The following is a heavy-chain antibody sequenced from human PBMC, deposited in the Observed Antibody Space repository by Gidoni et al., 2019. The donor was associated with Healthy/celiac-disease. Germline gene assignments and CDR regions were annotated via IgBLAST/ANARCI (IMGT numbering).Heavy chain of an antibody. CDR1: GDSGTSYW. CDR3: ARRLAARHNDAFDI. V-gene: IGHV5-51*01. D-gene: IGHD6-6*01. Sequence: EVQWGQPGAEVKKPGESLMVPSMGSGDSGTSYWIGWGRQVPGKGLEWVGIIYHRDSDTSYSPSFQGQVTISADKSISTAYLQWSSLKASDTAMYYCARRLAARHNDAFDIWGQGTMVTVSS. CDR2: IYHRDSDT. J-gene: IGHJ3*02.